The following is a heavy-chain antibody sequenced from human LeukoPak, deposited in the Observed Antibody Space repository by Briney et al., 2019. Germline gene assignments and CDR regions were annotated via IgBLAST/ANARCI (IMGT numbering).Heavy chain of an antibody. CDR1: GYTFISYY. CDR2: LNPSGGST. Sequence: ASAKVSCKASGYTFISYYMHWVRQAPGQGLEWMGILNPSGGSTTYAQKFQGRVTMTRDTSTSTVYMELSSLRSEDTAVYYCAKGGDYDFWSGYSYYLDYWGQGTLVSVSS. V-gene: IGHV1-46*01. D-gene: IGHD3-3*01. CDR3: AKGGDYDFWSGYSYYLDY. J-gene: IGHJ4*02.